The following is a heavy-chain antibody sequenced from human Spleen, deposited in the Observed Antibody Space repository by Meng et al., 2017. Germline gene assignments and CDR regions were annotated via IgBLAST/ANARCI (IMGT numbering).Heavy chain of an antibody. Sequence: QAPLEESGPGLVKALETLSLTGVVSGGSFSDYYWSWIRQPPGKGLEWIGEINHSGSTNYNPSLESRATISVDTSQNNLSLKLSSVTAADSAVYYCARGPTTMAHDFDYWGQGTLVTVSS. CDR3: ARGPTTMAHDFDY. J-gene: IGHJ4*02. CDR2: INHSGST. V-gene: IGHV4-34*01. CDR1: GGSFSDYY. D-gene: IGHD4-11*01.